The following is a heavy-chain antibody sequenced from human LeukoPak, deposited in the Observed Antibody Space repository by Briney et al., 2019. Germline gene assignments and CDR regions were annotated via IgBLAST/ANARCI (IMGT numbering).Heavy chain of an antibody. D-gene: IGHD3-16*02. V-gene: IGHV4-39*01. J-gene: IGHJ4*02. CDR2: IYYSGST. Sequence: SETLSLTCTVSGGSISSSSYYWGWIRQPPGKGLEWIGSIYYSGSTYYNPSLKSRVTISVDTSKDQFSLKLSSVTAADTAVYYCARHEEMITFGGVITSYYFDYWGQGTLVTVSS. CDR1: GGSISSSSYY. CDR3: ARHEEMITFGGVITSYYFDY.